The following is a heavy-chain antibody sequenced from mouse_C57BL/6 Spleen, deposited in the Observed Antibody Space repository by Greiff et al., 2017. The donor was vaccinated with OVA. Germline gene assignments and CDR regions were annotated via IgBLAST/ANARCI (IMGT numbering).Heavy chain of an antibody. V-gene: IGHV1-55*01. J-gene: IGHJ1*03. Sequence: VQLQQSGAELVKPGASVKMSCKASGYTFTSYWITWVKQRPGQGLEWIGDIYPGSGSTNYNEKFKSKATLTVDTSSSTAYMQLSSLTSEDTAVYYCARPTDYGNYGYFDVWGTGTTVTVSS. D-gene: IGHD2-1*01. CDR2: IYPGSGST. CDR1: GYTFTSYW. CDR3: ARPTDYGNYGYFDV.